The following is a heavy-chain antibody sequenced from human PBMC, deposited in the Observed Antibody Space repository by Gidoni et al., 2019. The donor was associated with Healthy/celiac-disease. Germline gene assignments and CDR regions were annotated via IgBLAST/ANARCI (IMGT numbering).Heavy chain of an antibody. J-gene: IGHJ4*02. CDR3: ARETEDCSGGSCCNFDY. D-gene: IGHD2-15*01. Sequence: EVQLVESGGGLVKPGGSLRLSCAASGFTFSSYSMNWVRQAPGKGREWVSSISSSSSYIYYADSVKGRFTISRDNAKNSLYLQMNSLRAEDTAVYYCARETEDCSGGSCCNFDYWGQGTLVTVSS. CDR2: ISSSSSYI. V-gene: IGHV3-21*01. CDR1: GFTFSSYS.